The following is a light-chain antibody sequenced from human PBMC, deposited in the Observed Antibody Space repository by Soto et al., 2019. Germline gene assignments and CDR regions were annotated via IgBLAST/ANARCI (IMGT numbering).Light chain of an antibody. CDR3: QQRNDWPRNS. J-gene: IGKJ5*01. Sequence: EIVMTQSPATLSVSPGERATLSCRASQSVSSNLAWYQQKPGQAPRLLIYGASTRATGLPARFSGSGSGTDFTLTISSVEAEDFGVYYCQQRNDWPRNSFGQGTRLEI. CDR2: GAS. V-gene: IGKV3-15*01. CDR1: QSVSSN.